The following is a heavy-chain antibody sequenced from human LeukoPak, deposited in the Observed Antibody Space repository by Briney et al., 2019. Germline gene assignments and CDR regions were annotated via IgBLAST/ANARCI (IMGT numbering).Heavy chain of an antibody. D-gene: IGHD6-13*01. CDR3: ALSGGSDWYGLEC. CDR2: ISVSDTT. J-gene: IGHJ4*02. V-gene: IGHV3-23*01. CDR1: GLIFSSYA. Sequence: GGSLRLSCAASGLIFSSYAMSWVRQAPGKGLEWISAISVSDTTYYADSVKGRFTISRDNSKNTLYLQMNSLRAEDTALYYCALSGGSDWYGLECWGQGTLVTVSS.